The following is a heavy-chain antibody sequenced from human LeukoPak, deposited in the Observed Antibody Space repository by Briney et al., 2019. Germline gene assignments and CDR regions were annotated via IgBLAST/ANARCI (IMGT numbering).Heavy chain of an antibody. CDR3: AKAQAYSGYDFLGYMDV. V-gene: IGHV3-9*01. D-gene: IGHD5-12*01. Sequence: GGPLRLSCAASGFTFDDYAMHWVRQAPGKGLEWVSGISWNSSSIGYADSVKGRFTISRDNAKNSLYLQMNSLRAEDTALYYCAKAQAYSGYDFLGYMDVWGKGTTVTISS. CDR2: ISWNSSSI. J-gene: IGHJ6*03. CDR1: GFTFDDYA.